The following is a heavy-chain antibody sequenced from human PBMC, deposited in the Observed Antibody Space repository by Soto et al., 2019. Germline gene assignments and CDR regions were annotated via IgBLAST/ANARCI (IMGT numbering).Heavy chain of an antibody. V-gene: IGHV1-58*01. J-gene: IGHJ6*02. D-gene: IGHD3-3*01. CDR2: IVVGSGNT. CDR1: GFTLTSSA. Sequence: SVKVSCKASGFTLTSSAVQWVRQARGQRLEWIGWIVVGSGNTNYAQKFQERVTITRDMSTSTAYMELSSLRSEDTAVYYCAAVGDYDFWSGYYYTRYYYGMDVWGQGTTVTVSS. CDR3: AAVGDYDFWSGYYYTRYYYGMDV.